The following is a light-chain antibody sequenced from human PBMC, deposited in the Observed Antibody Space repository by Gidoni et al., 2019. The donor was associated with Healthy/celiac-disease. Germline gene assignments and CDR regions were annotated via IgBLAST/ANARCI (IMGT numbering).Light chain of an antibody. CDR2: GAS. CDR3: QQYGSSPLT. Sequence: EIVLTQSAGTLSLSPGERGTISCRGSQSVSNRYLPWYQQKPSQAPRLIIYGASSRATGIPDRCSGSWSATDCTLTTSRLAPEYFAVYYCQQYGSSPLTFGGGTKVEIK. V-gene: IGKV3-20*01. CDR1: QSVSNRY. J-gene: IGKJ4*01.